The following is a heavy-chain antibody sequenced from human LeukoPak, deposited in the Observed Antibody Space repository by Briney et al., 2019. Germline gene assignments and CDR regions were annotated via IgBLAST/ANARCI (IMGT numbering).Heavy chain of an antibody. CDR3: AYYYDSSGYSDDAFDI. D-gene: IGHD3-22*01. CDR1: GFTFSSYW. J-gene: IGHJ3*02. V-gene: IGHV3-7*01. CDR2: IKQDGSEK. Sequence: GGSLRLSCAASGFTFSSYWMSWVRQAPGKGLEWVANIKQDGSEKYYVDSVKGRFTISRDNAKNSLYLQMNSLRAEDTAVYYCAYYYDSSGYSDDAFDIWGQGTMVTVSS.